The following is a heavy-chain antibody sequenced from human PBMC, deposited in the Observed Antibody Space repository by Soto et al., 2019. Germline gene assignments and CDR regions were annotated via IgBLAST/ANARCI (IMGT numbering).Heavy chain of an antibody. CDR3: ARGGEYDKWFEL. D-gene: IGHD3-9*01. CDR2: ISAYNVNT. CDR1: CYTFTMYF. Sequence: ASVKVSFKASCYTFTMYFISLFLHSPSQGLELMGWISAYNVNTNYAQNLQGRVTMTTDTSTSTAYMELRSLRSDDTAVYYCARGGEYDKWFELWGQGTMVNVSS. V-gene: IGHV1-18*04. J-gene: IGHJ5*02.